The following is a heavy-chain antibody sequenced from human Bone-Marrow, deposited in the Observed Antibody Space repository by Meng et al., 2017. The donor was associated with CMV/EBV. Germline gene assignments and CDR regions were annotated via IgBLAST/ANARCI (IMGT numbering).Heavy chain of an antibody. CDR3: ARGNPWDYGSWTAYGMDV. D-gene: IGHD3-10*01. Sequence: SVKVSCKASGGIFSSYTISWVRQAPGQGLEWMGRIIPILGIANYAQKFQGRVTITADKSTSTAYMELSSLRSEDTAVYYCARGNPWDYGSWTAYGMDVWGQGTTVTVSS. V-gene: IGHV1-69*02. CDR2: IIPILGIA. J-gene: IGHJ6*02. CDR1: GGIFSSYT.